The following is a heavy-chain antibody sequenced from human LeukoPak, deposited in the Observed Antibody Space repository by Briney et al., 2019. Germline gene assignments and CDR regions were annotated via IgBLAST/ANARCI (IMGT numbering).Heavy chain of an antibody. D-gene: IGHD3-16*01. Sequence: SETLSLTCTVSGGSISSYYWTWIRQPPGKGLEGSGYIFNSGRTNDNPSLKSRVSMSVDTSRNQFSLRLSSVTAADTAIYYCARGTVQMGMGERFFDFWGQGTLVTVSS. CDR2: IFNSGRT. CDR3: ARGTVQMGMGERFFDF. CDR1: GGSISSYY. V-gene: IGHV4-59*01. J-gene: IGHJ4*02.